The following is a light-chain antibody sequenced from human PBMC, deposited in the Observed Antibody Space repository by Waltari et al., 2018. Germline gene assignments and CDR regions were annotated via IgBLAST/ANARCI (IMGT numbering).Light chain of an antibody. V-gene: IGLV2-14*03. CDR1: DSDVGAYNY. Sequence: QSALTQPASVSGSPGQSITISCTGVDSDVGAYNYVSWYQRHPGQAPKLIIYDVRKRPSGVANRVSGSKSGHTASLTVSGLHAEDEADYYCSSYTGGSTLWVFGGGTKLTVL. J-gene: IGLJ3*02. CDR2: DVR. CDR3: SSYTGGSTLWV.